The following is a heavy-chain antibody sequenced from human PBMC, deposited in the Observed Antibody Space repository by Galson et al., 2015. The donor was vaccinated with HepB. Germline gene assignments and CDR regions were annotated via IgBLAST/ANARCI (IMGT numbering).Heavy chain of an antibody. CDR3: AKDIGYSGYDFSFDY. CDR1: GFTFDDYA. V-gene: IGHV3-9*01. CDR2: ISWNSGSI. J-gene: IGHJ4*02. D-gene: IGHD5-12*01. Sequence: SLRLSCAASGFTFDDYAMHWVRQAPGKGLEWVSGISWNSGSIGYADSVKGRFTISRDNAKNSLYLQMNSLRAEDTALYYCAKDIGYSGYDFSFDYWGQGTLVTVSS.